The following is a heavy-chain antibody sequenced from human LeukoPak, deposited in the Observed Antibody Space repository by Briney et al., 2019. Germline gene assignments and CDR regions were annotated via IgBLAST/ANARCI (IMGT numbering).Heavy chain of an antibody. CDR1: GGSISSYY. V-gene: IGHV4-59*01. CDR2: IYYSGST. D-gene: IGHD3-10*01. Sequence: PSETLSLTCTVSGGSISSYYWSWIRQPPGKGLEWIGYIYYSGSTNYNPSLKSRVTISVDTSKNQFSLKLSSVTAADTAVYYCAREGTYGPYYYYMDVWGKGTTVTVSS. J-gene: IGHJ6*03. CDR3: AREGTYGPYYYYMDV.